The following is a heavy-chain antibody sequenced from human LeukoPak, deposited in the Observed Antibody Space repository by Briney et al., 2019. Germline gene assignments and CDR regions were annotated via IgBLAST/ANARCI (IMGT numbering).Heavy chain of an antibody. D-gene: IGHD2-2*01. CDR2: IYTSGSA. CDR1: GGSITTY. CDR3: AWHARFCTSTSCYDY. Sequence: SETLSLTCTVSGGSITTYWSWFRQPPGKGLEWIGYIYTSGSANYNPSLKSRVTISVDTSKSQFSLKLASVTAADTAVYYCAWHARFCTSTSCYDYWGQGTLVTVSS. V-gene: IGHV4-4*09. J-gene: IGHJ4*02.